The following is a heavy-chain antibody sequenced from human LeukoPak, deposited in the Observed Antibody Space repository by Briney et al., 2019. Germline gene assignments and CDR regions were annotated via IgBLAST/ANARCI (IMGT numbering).Heavy chain of an antibody. V-gene: IGHV4-34*01. Sequence: PSETLSLTCAVYGGSFSGYYWSWIRQPPGKGLEWIGEINHSGSTNYNPSLKSRVTISVDTSKNQFSLKLSSLTAADTAVYYCPRDRNVVVPAAYGGGYYYYYYMDVWGKGTTVTVSS. CDR3: PRDRNVVVPAAYGGGYYYYYYMDV. D-gene: IGHD2-2*01. CDR1: GGSFSGYY. J-gene: IGHJ6*03. CDR2: INHSGST.